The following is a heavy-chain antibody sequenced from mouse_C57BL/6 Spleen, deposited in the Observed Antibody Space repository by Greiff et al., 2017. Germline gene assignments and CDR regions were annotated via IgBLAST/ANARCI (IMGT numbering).Heavy chain of an antibody. CDR2: INTNNGGN. CDR1: GYTFTDYN. V-gene: IGHV1-22*01. J-gene: IGHJ3*01. CDR3: ARFVDPWFAY. Sequence: VQLTESGPELVKPGASVKMSCKASGYTFTDYNMHWVKQSHGKSLEWIGYINTNNGGNSYNQKVKGKVTLTVNKSSSMSYMERLSLTSEDFAVYYCARFVDPWFAYWGQGTLVTVSA.